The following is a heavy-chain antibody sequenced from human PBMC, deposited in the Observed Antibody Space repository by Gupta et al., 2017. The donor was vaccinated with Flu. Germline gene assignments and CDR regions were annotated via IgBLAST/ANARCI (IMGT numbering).Heavy chain of an antibody. D-gene: IGHD3-3*01. CDR2: VYWDDDK. J-gene: IGHJ3*01. CDR3: AHLPFGVILAPV. Sequence: QITLRESGPALLKPSETLTLTCTFSGFSLSTNGVGVGWIRQPPGKALEWLALVYWDDDKRYSPSLETRLTITKDTSKNKVVLTMMNMDYADTATYYCAHLPFGVILAPVWGQGTMVTVS. CDR1: GFSLSTNGVG. V-gene: IGHV2-5*02.